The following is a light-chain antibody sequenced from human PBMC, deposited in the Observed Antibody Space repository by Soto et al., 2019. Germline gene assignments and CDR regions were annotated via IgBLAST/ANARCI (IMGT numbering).Light chain of an antibody. J-gene: IGKJ1*01. CDR3: QQYYSTPQT. CDR2: WAS. CDR1: QSVFYSSNNKNY. Sequence: DIVMTQSPDSLAVSLGERATINCKSSQSVFYSSNNKNYLAWYQHKPGQPPKLLIYWASIRESGVPDRFSGSGSATDFPLTISSLQAEDVAVYYCQQYYSTPQTFGQGTKVEIK. V-gene: IGKV4-1*01.